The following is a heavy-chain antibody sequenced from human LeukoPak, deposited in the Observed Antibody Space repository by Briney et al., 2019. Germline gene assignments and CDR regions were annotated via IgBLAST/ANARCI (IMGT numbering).Heavy chain of an antibody. V-gene: IGHV4-34*01. D-gene: IGHD5-18*01. CDR2: INHSGSS. CDR1: GGSFSAYY. J-gene: IGHJ5*02. CDR3: APRGDIEHSYVYGKWFDP. Sequence: SETLSLTCAVYGGSFSAYYWTWIRQPPGKGLEWLGEINHSGSSNYNSPLRSRVTISVDTSYKQFSLRLSSVTAADTAVYYCAPRGDIEHSYVYGKWFDPWGQGTRVTVSS.